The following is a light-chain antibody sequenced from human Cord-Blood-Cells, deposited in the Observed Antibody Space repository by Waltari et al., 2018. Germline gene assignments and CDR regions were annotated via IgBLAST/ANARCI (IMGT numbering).Light chain of an antibody. V-gene: IGLV1-44*01. CDR3: AAWDDSLNGPV. J-gene: IGLJ3*02. Sequence: QSVLTQPPSASGTPGQRVTISCSGSSSNIGSNTVNWYKQLPGTAPKLLIYSNNQRPPGVTDRFSGSQSGTSASLAISGLQSEDEADYYCAAWDDSLNGPVFGGGTKLSVL. CDR2: SNN. CDR1: SSNIGSNT.